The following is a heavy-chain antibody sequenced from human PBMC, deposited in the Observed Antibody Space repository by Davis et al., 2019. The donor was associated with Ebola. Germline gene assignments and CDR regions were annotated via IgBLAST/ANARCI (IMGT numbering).Heavy chain of an antibody. J-gene: IGHJ5*02. V-gene: IGHV3-23*01. CDR3: ARDSASITIFGVAP. D-gene: IGHD3-3*01. Sequence: PGGSLRLSCAASGFTSSSYAMNWVRQAPGKGLEWVSTISGSGGSTYYADSVRGRCTISRDNSKNTLYLQMNSLRAEDTAVYYCARDSASITIFGVAPLGQGTLVTVSS. CDR1: GFTSSSYA. CDR2: ISGSGGST.